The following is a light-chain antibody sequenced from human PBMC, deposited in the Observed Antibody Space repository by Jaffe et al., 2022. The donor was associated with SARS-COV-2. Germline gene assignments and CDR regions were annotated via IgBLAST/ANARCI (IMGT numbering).Light chain of an antibody. CDR1: QSISSG. CDR2: EAS. CDR3: LQYSGLWT. J-gene: IGKJ1*01. V-gene: IGKV1-5*03. Sequence: DIQLTQSPSTLSASVGDKVTITCRASQSISSGLAWYQQKVGKAPEALIYEASKLESGVPRRFSGSGSGTEFTLTISSLQPDDFATYYCLQYSGLWTFGQGTKVEIK.